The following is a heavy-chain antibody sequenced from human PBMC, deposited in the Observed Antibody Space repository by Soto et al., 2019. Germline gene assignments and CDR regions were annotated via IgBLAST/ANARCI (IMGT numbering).Heavy chain of an antibody. CDR1: GFTFSGYG. CDR2: IKTDGSET. CDR3: AGGGCYFEH. V-gene: IGHV3-7*05. J-gene: IGHJ4*02. Sequence: EVQLVESGGGLVQPGGSLRLSCAASGFTFSGYGMNWVRQAPDKGLEWLANIKTDGSETHYVDSVKGRFTISRDNAKNGLNVQMTGLRDEDTAVYFGAGGGCYFEHWGQGTPVTVS. D-gene: IGHD3-10*01.